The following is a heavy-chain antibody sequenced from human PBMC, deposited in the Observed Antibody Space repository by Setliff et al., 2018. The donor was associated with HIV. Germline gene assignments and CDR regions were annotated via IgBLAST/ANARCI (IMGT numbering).Heavy chain of an antibody. CDR3: ARANCNYGRGSAFDI. Sequence: PSETLSLTCALSGCSVSSSNWWSWVRQPPGKGLEWIGEIYHSGSTNYNPSLKSRVTISVDKSKNQFSLKLSSVTATDTAVYYCARANCNYGRGSAFDIWGQGTMVTVSS. J-gene: IGHJ3*02. CDR2: IYHSGST. D-gene: IGHD3-16*01. CDR1: GCSVSSSNW. V-gene: IGHV4-4*02.